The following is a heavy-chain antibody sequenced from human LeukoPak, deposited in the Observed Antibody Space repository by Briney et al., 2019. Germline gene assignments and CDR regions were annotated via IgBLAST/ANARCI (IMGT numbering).Heavy chain of an antibody. V-gene: IGHV3-21*01. CDR2: INWGSNHI. CDR3: ARDLEATGEPDY. D-gene: IGHD7-27*01. J-gene: IGHJ4*02. Sequence: GGSLRLSCAASGFTLRSYSMSWVRQAPGKGLEWVSSINWGSNHIYYADSVKGRFTTSRDNGKNSLYLQMNSLRVDDTAVYYCARDLEATGEPDYWGQGTLVTVSS. CDR1: GFTLRSYS.